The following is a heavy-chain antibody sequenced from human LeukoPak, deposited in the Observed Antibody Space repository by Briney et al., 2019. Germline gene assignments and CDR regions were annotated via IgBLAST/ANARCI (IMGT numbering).Heavy chain of an antibody. CDR2: ISSSSSYI. J-gene: IGHJ4*02. CDR1: GFTFSSYS. V-gene: IGHV3-21*01. Sequence: GGSLRLSCAASGFTFSSYSMNWVRQAPGKGLEWVSSISSSSSYICYADSVKGRFTISRDNAKNSLYLQMNSLRAEDTAVYYCARLYADFDYWGQGTLVTVSS. CDR3: ARLYADFDY. D-gene: IGHD3-16*01.